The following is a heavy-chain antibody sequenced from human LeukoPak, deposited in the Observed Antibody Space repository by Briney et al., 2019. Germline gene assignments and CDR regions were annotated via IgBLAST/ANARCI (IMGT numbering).Heavy chain of an antibody. CDR2: ISSDTSTI. J-gene: IGHJ3*01. D-gene: IGHD3-10*01. Sequence: GGSLRLSCAASGFTFSSYSMNWVRQAPGRGLEWVSYISSDTSTIYYADSVKGRFTIARDNAKNTVYLQMNSLRAEDTAVYYCAKEGDYYGSESYRDGFDLWGQGTMVTVSS. CDR3: AKEGDYYGSESYRDGFDL. V-gene: IGHV3-48*01. CDR1: GFTFSSYS.